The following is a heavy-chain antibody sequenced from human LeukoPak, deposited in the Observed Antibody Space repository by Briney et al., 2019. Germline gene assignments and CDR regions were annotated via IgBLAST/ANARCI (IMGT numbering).Heavy chain of an antibody. J-gene: IGHJ6*03. V-gene: IGHV1-24*01. CDR3: ATASGYDYDYYYMDV. D-gene: IGHD5-12*01. Sequence: GASVKVSCKVSGYTLTELSMHWVRQAPGKGLEWMGGFDPEDGETIYAQKFQGRVTMTEDTPTDTAYMELSSLRSEDTAVYYCATASGYDYDYYYMDVWGKGTTVTVSS. CDR1: GYTLTELS. CDR2: FDPEDGET.